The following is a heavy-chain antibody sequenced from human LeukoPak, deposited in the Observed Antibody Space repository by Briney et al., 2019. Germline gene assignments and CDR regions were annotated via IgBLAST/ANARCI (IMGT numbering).Heavy chain of an antibody. Sequence: SETLSLTCTVSGGSIRTYYWSWIRQPPGKGLEWIGYISYSGSTNYNPSLKSRVTISVDTSKTQFSLKLSSVTAADTAVYYCARDYEGNYFYYMDVWGKGTTVTVSS. CDR1: GGSIRTYY. CDR2: ISYSGST. J-gene: IGHJ6*03. CDR3: ARDYEGNYFYYMDV. V-gene: IGHV4-59*12. D-gene: IGHD3-22*01.